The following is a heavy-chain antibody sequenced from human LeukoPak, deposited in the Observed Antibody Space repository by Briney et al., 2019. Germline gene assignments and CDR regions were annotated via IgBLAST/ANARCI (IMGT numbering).Heavy chain of an antibody. CDR2: IRYDGSNK. CDR1: GFTFSSYG. CDR3: AKGGSGYYSYYFDY. Sequence: GGSLRLSCAASGFTFSSYGMHRVRQAPGKGLEWVAFIRYDGSNKYYADSVKGRFTISRDNSKNTLYLQMNSLRAEDTAVYYCAKGGSGYYSYYFDYWGQGTLVTVSS. J-gene: IGHJ4*02. D-gene: IGHD3-22*01. V-gene: IGHV3-30*02.